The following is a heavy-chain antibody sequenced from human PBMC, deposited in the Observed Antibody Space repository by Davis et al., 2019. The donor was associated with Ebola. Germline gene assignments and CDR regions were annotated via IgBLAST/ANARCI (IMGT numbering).Heavy chain of an antibody. CDR1: GDSVSGNSGA. CDR3: VRGWGRTGMGV. D-gene: IGHD1-26*01. J-gene: IGHJ6*02. Sequence: HSQTLSLTCAISGDSVSGNSGAWNWIRQSPSRGLEWLGRTYYSSKWLNDYAVTVNGRITINPDTSKNQFSLQLNSVTPEDTAVYYCVRGWGRTGMGVWGQGTTVTVSS. CDR2: TYYSSKWLN. V-gene: IGHV6-1*01.